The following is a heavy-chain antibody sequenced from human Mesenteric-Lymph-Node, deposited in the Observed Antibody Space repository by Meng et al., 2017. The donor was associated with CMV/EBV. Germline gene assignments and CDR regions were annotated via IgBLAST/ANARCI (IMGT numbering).Heavy chain of an antibody. J-gene: IGHJ5*02. CDR1: SSIFY. Sequence: SSIFYWGWIRRPPGKGLEWIGCIYYSRSTYYNPSLKSRVTISVDTSKNQFSLKLSSVTAADTAVYYCARHELVVVPAAPTQNWFDPWGQGTLVTVSS. V-gene: IGHV4-39*01. CDR2: IYYSRST. D-gene: IGHD2-2*01. CDR3: ARHELVVVPAAPTQNWFDP.